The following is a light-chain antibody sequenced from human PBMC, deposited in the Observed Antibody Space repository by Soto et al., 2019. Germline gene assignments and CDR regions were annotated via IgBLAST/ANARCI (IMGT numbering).Light chain of an antibody. CDR3: HQFDTFSPT. CDR2: DAS. V-gene: IGKV1-5*01. Sequence: DIQMTQSPSTLSASVGDRVTITCRASQSISTWLAWYQQKPGKAPKLLIYDASSLESGVPSRFSGSGSGTEFTLTSSGLQADDFATYYWHQFDTFSPTFGPGTKVHIK. CDR1: QSISTW. J-gene: IGKJ3*01.